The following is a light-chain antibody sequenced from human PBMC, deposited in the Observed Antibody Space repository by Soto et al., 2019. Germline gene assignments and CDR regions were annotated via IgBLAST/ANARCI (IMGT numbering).Light chain of an antibody. J-gene: IGKJ4*01. CDR1: QSVSSSS. CDR2: GAS. V-gene: IGKV3D-20*02. CDR3: QQRSNWPPT. Sequence: EIVLAQSPGTLSLSPGDRATLSCRASQSVSSSSLAWYQQKPGQAPRLLIYGASSRATGIPDRFSGSGSGADFTLTISRLEPEDFAVYYCQQRSNWPPTFGGGTKVDVK.